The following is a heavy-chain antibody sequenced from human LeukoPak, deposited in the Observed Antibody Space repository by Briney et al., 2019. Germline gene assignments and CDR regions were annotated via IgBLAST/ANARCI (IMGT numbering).Heavy chain of an antibody. Sequence: GASVKVSCKASGYTFTGYYMHWVRRAPGQGLGWMGWINPNSGGTNYAQKFQGRVTMTRDTSISTAYMELSRLRSDDTAVYYCARAGLTEDYYGSGSYSYWGQGTLVTVSS. J-gene: IGHJ4*02. CDR2: INPNSGGT. V-gene: IGHV1-2*02. D-gene: IGHD3-10*01. CDR1: GYTFTGYY. CDR3: ARAGLTEDYYGSGSYSY.